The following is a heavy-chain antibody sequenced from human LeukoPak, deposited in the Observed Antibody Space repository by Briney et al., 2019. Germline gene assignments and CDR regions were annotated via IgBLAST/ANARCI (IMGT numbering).Heavy chain of an antibody. CDR1: GFTFSSYS. D-gene: IGHD6-19*01. CDR3: ARDRWLVRYRYFDY. CDR2: ISSSSSYI. Sequence: PGGSLRLSCAASGFTFSSYSMNWVRQAPGKGLEWVSSISSSSSYIYYADSVKGRFTISRDNAKNSLYLQMNSLRAEDTAVYYCARDRWLVRYRYFDYWGQGTLVTVSS. J-gene: IGHJ4*02. V-gene: IGHV3-21*01.